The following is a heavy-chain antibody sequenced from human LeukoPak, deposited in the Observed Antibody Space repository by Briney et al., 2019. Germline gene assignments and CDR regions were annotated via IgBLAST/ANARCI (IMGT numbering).Heavy chain of an antibody. J-gene: IGHJ5*02. CDR3: AKGYGDYVGWFDP. V-gene: IGHV3-9*01. CDR2: ISWNSGSI. D-gene: IGHD4-17*01. CDR1: GFTFDDYA. Sequence: GRSLRLSCAASGFTFDDYAMHWVRQAPGKGLEWVSGISWNSGSIGYADSVKGRFTISRDNAKNSLYLQMNSLRAEDTALYYCAKGYGDYVGWFDPWGQGTLVTVSS.